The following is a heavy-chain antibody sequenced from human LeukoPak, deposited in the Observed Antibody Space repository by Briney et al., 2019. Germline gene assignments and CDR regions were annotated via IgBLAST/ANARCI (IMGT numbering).Heavy chain of an antibody. J-gene: IGHJ4*02. D-gene: IGHD3-22*01. CDR2: IGTAGDT. CDR3: ASFPLSMIVVSGDFDY. Sequence: GGSLRLSCAASGFTFSSYDMHWVRQATGKGLEWVSAIGTAGDTYYPGSVKGRFTISRDNSKNTLYLQMNSLRAEDTAVYYCASFPLSMIVVSGDFDYWGQGTLVTVSS. CDR1: GFTFSSYD. V-gene: IGHV3-13*04.